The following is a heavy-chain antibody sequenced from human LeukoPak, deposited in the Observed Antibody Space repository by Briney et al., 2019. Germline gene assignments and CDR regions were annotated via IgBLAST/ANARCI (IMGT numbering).Heavy chain of an antibody. Sequence: GGSLRFSSAASGFTFSSYAMSWVRQAPGNGVEWVSAISGSGGRTYYANSVKGRFTIYRDNSKNTLYLQMNSQRAEDTAVYYCAKGNSSSWYGGGFLFFDYWGHGTLVTVSS. CDR3: AKGNSSSWYGGGFLFFDY. CDR2: ISGSGGRT. CDR1: GFTFSSYA. J-gene: IGHJ4*01. D-gene: IGHD6-13*01. V-gene: IGHV3-23*01.